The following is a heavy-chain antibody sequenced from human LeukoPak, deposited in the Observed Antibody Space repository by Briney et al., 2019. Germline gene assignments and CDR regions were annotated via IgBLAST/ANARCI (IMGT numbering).Heavy chain of an antibody. D-gene: IGHD1-26*01. CDR1: GFTFSGYA. CDR2: ISGSGGST. J-gene: IGHJ4*02. V-gene: IGHV3-23*01. Sequence: GSLRLSCAASGFTFSGYAMSWVRQAPGKGLEWGSAISGSGGSTYYADSVKGRFTISRDNSKNTLYLQMNSLRAEDTAVYYCAKDRDLVGATVDYWGQGTLVTVSS. CDR3: AKDRDLVGATVDY.